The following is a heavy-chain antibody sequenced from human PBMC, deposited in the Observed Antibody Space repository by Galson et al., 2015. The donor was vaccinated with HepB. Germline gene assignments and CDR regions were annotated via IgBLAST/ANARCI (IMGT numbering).Heavy chain of an antibody. D-gene: IGHD3-10*01. J-gene: IGHJ6*02. CDR3: ARQGGLWFGELLSLPYYALDV. Sequence: QSGAEVKKPGESLKISCKVSGYTFTNYWIAWVRQVPGKGLEWLGIIYPGDSDTRYSPSFRGQVTISADKSINTAYLQWSSLKASDTAMYYCARQGGLWFGELLSLPYYALDVWGQGTTVTVSS. CDR2: IYPGDSDT. V-gene: IGHV5-51*01. CDR1: GYTFTNYW.